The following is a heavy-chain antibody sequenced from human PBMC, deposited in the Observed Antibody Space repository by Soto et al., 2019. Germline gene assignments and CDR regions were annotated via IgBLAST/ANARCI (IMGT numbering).Heavy chain of an antibody. CDR2: ISYDGGNK. CDR1: GFTFSSFG. D-gene: IGHD3-16*01. J-gene: IGHJ2*01. Sequence: QVQLVESGGGVVQPGRSLRLSCAASGFTFSSFGMHWVRQAPGKGLEWVAVISYDGGNKYFADSVKGRFTISRDNSKNTLYLQMSSLRPEDTAVYFCAKNKWGGGGRHFDLWGRGTLVTVSS. V-gene: IGHV3-30*18. CDR3: AKNKWGGGGRHFDL.